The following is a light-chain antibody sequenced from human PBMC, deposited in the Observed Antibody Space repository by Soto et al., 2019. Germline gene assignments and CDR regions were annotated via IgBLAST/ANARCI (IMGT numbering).Light chain of an antibody. J-gene: IGLJ1*01. CDR2: SNN. CDR1: SSNIGSNP. V-gene: IGLV1-44*01. CDR3: AAWDDSLNGYV. Sequence: QSVLTQPPSASGTPGQRVTISCSGSSSNIGSNPVNWYHQLPGTAPKLLIYSNNQRPSGVPDRFSGFKSGTSASLAISGLQSEDEADYSCAAWDDSLNGYVFGTGTKLTVL.